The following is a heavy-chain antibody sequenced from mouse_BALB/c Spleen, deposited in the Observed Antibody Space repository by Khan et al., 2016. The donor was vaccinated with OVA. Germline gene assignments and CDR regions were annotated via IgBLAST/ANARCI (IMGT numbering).Heavy chain of an antibody. D-gene: IGHD2-14*01. CDR3: SRGGAAYDRNDGGARKY. CDR2: INTHSGVP. V-gene: IGHV9-4*02. Sequence: QIQLVQSGPELKKPGETVRISCKASGYTFTTAGIQWVQKMPGKGLKWIGWINTHSGVPKYAEDFKGRFAFSLEISVSTAYLQITNLKNEDTANCVSSRGGAAYDRNDGGARKYWGEGTSGTVSS. J-gene: IGHJ4*01. CDR1: GYTFTTAG.